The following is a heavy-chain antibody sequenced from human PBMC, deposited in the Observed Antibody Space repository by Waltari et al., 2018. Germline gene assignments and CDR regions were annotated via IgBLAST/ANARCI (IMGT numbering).Heavy chain of an antibody. J-gene: IGHJ3*01. CDR1: GVSITSNRHY. CDR2: VSYSGTT. V-gene: IGHV4-39*01. CDR3: ATYIGASVGTAAFDV. D-gene: IGHD5-12*01. Sequence: QLQLQESGPRLVRPSETLSLICRVSGVSITSNRHYWAWIRQPPGPGLEWTGTVSYSGTTYISPSLKSRVSVSRDTSKNQVSLILGSVTAADMAVYYCATYIGASVGTAAFDVWGQGTMVTVSS.